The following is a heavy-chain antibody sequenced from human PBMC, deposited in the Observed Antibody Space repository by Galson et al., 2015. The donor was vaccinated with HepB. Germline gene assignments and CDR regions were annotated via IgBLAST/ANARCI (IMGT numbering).Heavy chain of an antibody. J-gene: IGHJ4*02. V-gene: IGHV3-30*18. CDR1: GFTFSSYG. Sequence: SLRLSCAASGFTFSSYGMHWVRQAPGKGLEWVAVISYDGSNKYYADSVKGRFTISRDNSKNTLYLQMNSLRAEDTAVYYCAKDLLERSGELDYWGQGTLVTVSS. CDR3: AKDLLERSGELDY. D-gene: IGHD1-1*01. CDR2: ISYDGSNK.